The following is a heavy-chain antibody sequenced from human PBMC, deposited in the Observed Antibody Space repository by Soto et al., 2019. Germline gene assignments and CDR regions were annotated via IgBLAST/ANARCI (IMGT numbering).Heavy chain of an antibody. CDR2: ISGTGVST. Sequence: EVQLLESGGGLVQPGGSLRLSCAASGFTFSSHAISWVRQAPGKGLEWVSAISGTGVSTFYADSVKGRFTISRDNSKNPLYLQMNSLRVEDTAIYYCAKNRDGYYYTGTDVWGQGTTVTVSS. J-gene: IGHJ6*02. V-gene: IGHV3-23*01. CDR1: GFTFSSHA. CDR3: AKNRDGYYYTGTDV.